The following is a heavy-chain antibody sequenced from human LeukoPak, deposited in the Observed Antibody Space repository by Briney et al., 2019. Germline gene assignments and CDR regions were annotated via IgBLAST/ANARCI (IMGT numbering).Heavy chain of an antibody. D-gene: IGHD3-10*01. J-gene: IGHJ4*02. CDR3: AREASYGSGSYYNAPDY. Sequence: ASVKVSCKASGYTFTSYYMHWVRQAPGQGLEWMGWINPNSGGTNYAQKFQGRVTMTRDTSISTAYMELSRLRSDDTAVYYCAREASYGSGSYYNAPDYWGQGTLVTVSS. V-gene: IGHV1-2*02. CDR2: INPNSGGT. CDR1: GYTFTSYY.